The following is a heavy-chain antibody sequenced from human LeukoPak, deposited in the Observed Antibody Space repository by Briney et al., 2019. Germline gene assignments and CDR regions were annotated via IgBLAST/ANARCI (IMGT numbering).Heavy chain of an antibody. CDR3: ARDTAPRGPFDY. Sequence: GGSLRLSCAASGFTFSNYVMNWVRQAPGKGLEWVAVVSYDGRNKDYADSVKGRFTISRDNSKNTLYLQMNSLRTEDTAVYYCARDTAPRGPFDYWGQGTLVTVSS. D-gene: IGHD2-21*02. J-gene: IGHJ4*02. V-gene: IGHV3-30*01. CDR2: VSYDGRNK. CDR1: GFTFSNYV.